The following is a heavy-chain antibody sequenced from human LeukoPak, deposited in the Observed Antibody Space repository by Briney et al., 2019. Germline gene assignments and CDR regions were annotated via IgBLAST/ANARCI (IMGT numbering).Heavy chain of an antibody. Sequence: SETLSLTCSVSGGSITSSSYYWGWIRQPPEKGLEWIGSIYYTGGTNYSPSLKSRVTISVDTSKSQFSLKLNSVTAADTAVYYCASPGVGAFDYWGQGTLVSVPS. V-gene: IGHV4-39*01. CDR3: ASPGVGAFDY. CDR1: GGSITSSSYY. CDR2: IYYTGGT. J-gene: IGHJ4*02. D-gene: IGHD1-26*01.